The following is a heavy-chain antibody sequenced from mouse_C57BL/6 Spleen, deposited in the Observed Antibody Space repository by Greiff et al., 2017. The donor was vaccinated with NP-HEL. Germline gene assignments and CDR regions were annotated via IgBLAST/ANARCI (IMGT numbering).Heavy chain of an antibody. CDR3: ARGRDYAFAD. CDR1: GYAFSSYW. V-gene: IGHV1-80*01. J-gene: IGHJ3*01. Sequence: QVQLQQSGAELVKPGASVKISCKASGYAFSSYWMNWVKQRPGKGLEWIGQIYPGDGVTNYTGQFTGKATLTADKSSSTAYRQLSSLTSEDSAVYFCARGRDYAFADWGQGTLVTVSA. D-gene: IGHD2-4*01. CDR2: IYPGDGVT.